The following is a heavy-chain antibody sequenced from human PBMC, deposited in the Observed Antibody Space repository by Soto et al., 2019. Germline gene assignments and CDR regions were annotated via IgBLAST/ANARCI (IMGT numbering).Heavy chain of an antibody. D-gene: IGHD2-2*01. J-gene: IGHJ6*03. CDR3: ARDFRYCSSTSCYFYMDV. Sequence: GGSLRLSCAASGFTVSSNYMSWVRQAPGKGLEWVSVIYSGGSTYYADSVKGRFTISRHNSKNTLYLQMNSLRAEDTAVYYCARDFRYCSSTSCYFYMDVWGKGTTVTVSS. CDR2: IYSGGST. CDR1: GFTVSSNY. V-gene: IGHV3-53*04.